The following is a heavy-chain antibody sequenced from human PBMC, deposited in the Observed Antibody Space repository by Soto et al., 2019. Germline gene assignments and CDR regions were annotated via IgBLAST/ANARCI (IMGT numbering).Heavy chain of an antibody. Sequence: PGGSLRLSCEASGFAFSSYAMHWVRQAPGKWLEWVGVISYDGNYIYYADSVKGRFTISRDNSKNTLYVQVNSLRPEDTAVYYCAKGILSATIGPYAMDVWGQGXTVTVYS. CDR2: ISYDGNYI. CDR3: AKGILSATIGPYAMDV. CDR1: GFAFSSYA. D-gene: IGHD3-16*01. J-gene: IGHJ6*02. V-gene: IGHV3-30*18.